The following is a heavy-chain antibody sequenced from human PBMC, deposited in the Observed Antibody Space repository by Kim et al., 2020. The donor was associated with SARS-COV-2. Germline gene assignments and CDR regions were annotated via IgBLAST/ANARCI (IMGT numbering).Heavy chain of an antibody. CDR1: GGSFSGYY. CDR2: INHSGST. CDR3: ARGRIVVVTAVIYYYDYYGMDV. J-gene: IGHJ6*02. Sequence: SETLSLTCAVYGGSFSGYYWSWIRQPPGKGLEWIGEINHSGSTNYNPSLKSRVTISVDTSKNQFSLKLSSVTAADTAVYYCARGRIVVVTAVIYYYDYYGMDVWGQGTTATVS. D-gene: IGHD2-21*02. V-gene: IGHV4-34*01.